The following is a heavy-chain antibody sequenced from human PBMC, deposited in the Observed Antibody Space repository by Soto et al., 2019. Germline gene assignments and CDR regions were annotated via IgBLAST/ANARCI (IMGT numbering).Heavy chain of an antibody. V-gene: IGHV1-2*02. CDR3: ARGVPGGPLHFQY. CDR2: INPNSAGT. Sequence: QVQLVQSGAEVKKPGASVKVSCKASGYTFTGYYLYWVRQAPGQGLEWMGWINPNSAGTTYAQKFQGRVTITRDTSISTAYMELRSLTSDDTAVYYCARGVPGGPLHFQYWGQGTLVTVPS. D-gene: IGHD2-15*01. J-gene: IGHJ1*01. CDR1: GYTFTGYY.